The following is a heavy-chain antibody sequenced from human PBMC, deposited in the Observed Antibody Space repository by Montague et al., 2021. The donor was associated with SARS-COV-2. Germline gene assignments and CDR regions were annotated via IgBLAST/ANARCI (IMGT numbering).Heavy chain of an antibody. V-gene: IGHV4-4*07. CDR1: GGSIRYFY. D-gene: IGHD6-13*01. J-gene: IGHJ4*02. CDR3: ARDVVAAPGTFDY. CDR2: VRASGGT. Sequence: SETLSLTCTVTGGSIRYFYWSWIRQPPGKGLEWIGRVRASGGTNYNPSLNSRVTMSVDTSKKQFSLRLSPVTAADTAVYYCARDVVAAPGTFDYWGQGTLVTVSS.